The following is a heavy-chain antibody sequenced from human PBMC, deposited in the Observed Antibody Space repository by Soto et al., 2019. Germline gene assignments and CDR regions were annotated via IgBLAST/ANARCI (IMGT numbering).Heavy chain of an antibody. J-gene: IGHJ1*01. Sequence: GGSLRLSCAASGFTFDDYAMHWVRQAPGKGLEWVSGISWNSGSIGYADSVKGRFTISRDNAKNSLYLQMNSLRAEDTALYYCAKYYSGVLVPAEYFQHWGQGTLVTVSS. CDR3: AKYYSGVLVPAEYFQH. CDR2: ISWNSGSI. CDR1: GFTFDDYA. D-gene: IGHD6-6*01. V-gene: IGHV3-9*01.